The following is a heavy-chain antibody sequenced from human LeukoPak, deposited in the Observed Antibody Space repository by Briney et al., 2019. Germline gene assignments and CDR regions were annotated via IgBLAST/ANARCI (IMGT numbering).Heavy chain of an antibody. J-gene: IGHJ4*02. CDR1: GGSISSYY. CDR2: IYDSGST. CDR3: ASPSGIPGSFYFDY. Sequence: PSETLSLTCTVSGGSISSYYWSWIRQPPGKGLEWIGYIYDSGSTKYNPSLKSRVTISLDTSKNQFSLKLSSVTAADTAVYYCASPSGIPGSFYFDYWGREPWSPSPQ. V-gene: IGHV4-59*01.